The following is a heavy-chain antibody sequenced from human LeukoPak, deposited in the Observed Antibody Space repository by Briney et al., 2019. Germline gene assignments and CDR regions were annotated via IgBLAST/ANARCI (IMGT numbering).Heavy chain of an antibody. CDR1: GFTFSSYG. V-gene: IGHV3-30*18. J-gene: IGHJ4*02. D-gene: IGHD5-18*01. Sequence: QSGGSLRLSCAASGFTFSSYGMHWVRQAPGKGLEWVAVISYDGSNKYYADSVKGRFTISRDNSKNTLYLQMNSLRAEDTAVYYCAKGYGHHRENTAMVFSDYWGQGTLVTVSS. CDR3: AKGYGHHRENTAMVFSDY. CDR2: ISYDGSNK.